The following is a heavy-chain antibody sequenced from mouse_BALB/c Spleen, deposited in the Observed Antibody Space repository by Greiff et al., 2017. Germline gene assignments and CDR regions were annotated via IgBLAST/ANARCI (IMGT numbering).Heavy chain of an antibody. V-gene: IGHV1-9*01. Sequence: QVQLQQSGAELMKPGASVKISCKATGYTFSSYWIEWVKQRPGHGPEWIGEILPGSGSTNYNEKFKGKATFTAETSSNTAYIQLSSLTSEDSAVYYCARTGDGTGGFAYWGQGTLVTVSA. D-gene: IGHD2-1*01. CDR2: ILPGSGST. J-gene: IGHJ3*01. CDR1: GYTFSSYW. CDR3: ARTGDGTGGFAY.